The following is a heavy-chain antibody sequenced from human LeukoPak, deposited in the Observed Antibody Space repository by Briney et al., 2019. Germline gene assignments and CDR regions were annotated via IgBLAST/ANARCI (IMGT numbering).Heavy chain of an antibody. CDR3: ARRGGWYRRDFDS. Sequence: SETLSLTSGFYGGSFSDSFWSWVRQSPEMGMEWIGEISHSGNTKYGPSLESRVTISIDTSKNQVFLKLTSVTAADTAVYYCARRGGWYRRDFDSWGQGTLVTVSS. D-gene: IGHD6-19*01. CDR2: ISHSGNT. V-gene: IGHV4-34*01. J-gene: IGHJ4*02. CDR1: GGSFSDSF.